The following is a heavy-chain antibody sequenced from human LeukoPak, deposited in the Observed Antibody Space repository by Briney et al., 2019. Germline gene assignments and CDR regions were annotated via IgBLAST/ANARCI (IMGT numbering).Heavy chain of an antibody. CDR2: ISSSSSYI. CDR1: GFTFSSYS. V-gene: IGHV3-21*01. Sequence: TAGGSLRLSCAASGFTFSSYSMNWVRQAPGKGLEWVSSISSSSSYIYYADSVKGRFTISRDNAKNSLYLQMNSLRAEDTAVYYCARGGPRWADYWGQGTLVTVSS. J-gene: IGHJ4*02. CDR3: ARGGPRWADY. D-gene: IGHD3-10*01.